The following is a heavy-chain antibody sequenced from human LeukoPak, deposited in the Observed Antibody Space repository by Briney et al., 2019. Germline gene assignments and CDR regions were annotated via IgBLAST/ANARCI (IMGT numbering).Heavy chain of an antibody. J-gene: IGHJ4*02. Sequence: ASVKVSCKASGYTFTGYYVHWVRQAPGQGPEWMGWIIPSSGGTNYAKRFQGRVTMTRDTSISTAYMELSRLRSDDTAVYYCARDADHNPLVHWGQGTLVTVSS. CDR3: ARDADHNPLVH. V-gene: IGHV1-2*02. CDR2: IIPSSGGT. CDR1: GYTFTGYY.